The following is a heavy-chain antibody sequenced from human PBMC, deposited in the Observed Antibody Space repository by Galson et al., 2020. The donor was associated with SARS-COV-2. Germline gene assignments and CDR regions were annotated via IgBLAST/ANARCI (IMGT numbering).Heavy chain of an antibody. V-gene: IGHV4-31*03. D-gene: IGHD3-10*01. CDR3: ARDLGLWFGELSGWFDP. CDR2: IYYSGST. CDR1: GGSISSGGYY. Sequence: SETLSLTCTVSGGSISSGGYYWSWIRQHPGKGLEWIGYIYYSGSTYYNPSLKSRVTISVDTSKNQFSLKLSSVTAADTAVYYCARDLGLWFGELSGWFDPWGQGTLVTVSS. J-gene: IGHJ5*02.